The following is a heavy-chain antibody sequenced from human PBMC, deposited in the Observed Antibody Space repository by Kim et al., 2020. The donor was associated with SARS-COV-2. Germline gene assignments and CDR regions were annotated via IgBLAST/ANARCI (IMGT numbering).Heavy chain of an antibody. Sequence: ASVKVSCKAYRYSITSHGISWHLQAPGQGLEWMGWISAYNGNTNYAQKLQGRVTMTTDTSTSTAYMELRSLRSDDTAVYYCARVGYYGSGGYWGQGTLVT. V-gene: IGHV1-18*01. D-gene: IGHD3-10*01. CDR1: RYSITSHG. J-gene: IGHJ4*02. CDR2: ISAYNGNT. CDR3: ARVGYYGSGGY.